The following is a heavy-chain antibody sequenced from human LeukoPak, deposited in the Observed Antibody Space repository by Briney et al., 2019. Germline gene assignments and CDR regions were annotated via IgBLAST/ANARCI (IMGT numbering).Heavy chain of an antibody. V-gene: IGHV3-7*03. J-gene: IGHJ4*02. CDR3: ASYPTPGIAAAGTFNY. CDR1: GSSFSSYW. CDR2: IKQDGSEK. D-gene: IGHD6-13*01. Sequence: GGSLRLSCAASGSSFSSYWMNRVRQAPGKGLEWVANIKQDGSEKYYVDSVKGRFTISRDNAKSSLYLQMNSLRAEDTAVYYCASYPTPGIAAAGTFNYWGQGTLVTVSS.